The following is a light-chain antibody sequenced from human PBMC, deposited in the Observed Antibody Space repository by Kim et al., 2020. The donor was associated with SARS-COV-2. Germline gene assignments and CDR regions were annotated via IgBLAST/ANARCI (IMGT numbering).Light chain of an antibody. CDR1: SGSIDDNY. CDR2: EDD. J-gene: IGLJ2*01. V-gene: IGLV6-57*03. CDR3: QSYNRDNVI. Sequence: GKTVTISCTRSSGSIDDNYVQWYQQRPGGVPTTVIYEDDQRPSGVSDRFSGSIDYSSNSASLTISGLRTEDEADYYCQSYNRDNVIFGGGTQLTVL.